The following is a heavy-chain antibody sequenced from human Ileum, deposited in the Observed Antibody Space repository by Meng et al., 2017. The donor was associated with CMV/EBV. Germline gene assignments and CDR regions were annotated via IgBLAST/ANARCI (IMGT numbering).Heavy chain of an antibody. CDR2: INHSGST. D-gene: IGHD5-18*01. V-gene: IGHV4-34*01. CDR3: AGGGYGYYYYGMDV. CDR1: GGSFSGYY. J-gene: IGHJ6*02. Sequence: GSLRLSCAVYGGSFSGYYWSWIRQPPGKGLEWIGEINHSGSTNYNPSLKSRVTISVDTSKNQFSLKLSSVTAADTAVYYCAGGGYGYYYYGMDVWGQGTTVTVSS.